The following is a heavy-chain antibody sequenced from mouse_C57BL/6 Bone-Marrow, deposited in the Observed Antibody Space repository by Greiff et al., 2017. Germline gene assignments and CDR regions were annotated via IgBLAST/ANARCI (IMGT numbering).Heavy chain of an antibody. D-gene: IGHD1-1*01. CDR2: IDPEDGDT. CDR3: TSTSVLDY. CDR1: GFNIKDYY. V-gene: IGHV14-1*01. Sequence: VHVKQSGAELVRPGASVKLSCPASGFNIKDYYMHWVKQRPEQGLEWIGRIDPEDGDTEYAPKFQGKATMTADTSSNTAYLQLSSLTSEDTAVYYCTSTSVLDYWGQGTTLTVSS. J-gene: IGHJ2*01.